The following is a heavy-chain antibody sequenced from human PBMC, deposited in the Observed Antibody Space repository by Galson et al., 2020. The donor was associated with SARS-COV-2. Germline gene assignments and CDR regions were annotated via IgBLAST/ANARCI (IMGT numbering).Heavy chain of an antibody. CDR1: EFTVSNNY. V-gene: IGHV3-53*01. CDR2: IYSGGTT. CDR3: AREANHYAMDV. J-gene: IGHJ6*02. Sequence: QAGGSLRLSCAASEFTVSNNYMNWVRQAPGKGLEWVSVIYSGGTTYYADSVRGRFTVSRDNSKNTLYLQMNNLRDEDTAVYYCAREANHYAMDVWGQGTTVTVSS.